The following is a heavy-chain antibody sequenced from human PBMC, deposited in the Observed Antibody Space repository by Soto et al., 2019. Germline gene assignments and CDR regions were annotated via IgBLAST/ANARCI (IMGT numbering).Heavy chain of an antibody. CDR1: GFTFSNAW. CDR3: TRDRRNYDYIWGSYRSPYYMDV. CDR2: IRSKTYGGTT. D-gene: IGHD3-16*02. J-gene: IGHJ6*03. V-gene: IGHV3-15*07. Sequence: GGSLRLSCAASGFTFSNAWMNWVRQAPGKGLEWVGRIRSKTYGGTTEYAAPVKGRFTISRDDSKSIAYLQMNSLKTEDTAVYYCTRDRRNYDYIWGSYRSPYYMDVWGKGTTVTVSS.